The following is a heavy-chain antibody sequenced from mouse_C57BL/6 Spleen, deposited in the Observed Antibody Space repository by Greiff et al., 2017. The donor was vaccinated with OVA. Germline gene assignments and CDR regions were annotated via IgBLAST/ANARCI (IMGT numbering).Heavy chain of an antibody. CDR1: GFTFSSYA. D-gene: IGHD4-1*01. J-gene: IGHJ4*01. V-gene: IGHV5-4*01. CDR3: ARDGRYAMDY. CDR2: ISDGGSYT. Sequence: EVMLVESGGGLVKPGGSLKLSCAASGFTFSSYAMSWVRQTPEKRLEWVATISDGGSYTYYPDNVKGRFTISRDNAKNNLYLQMSHLKAEDTAVYYCARDGRYAMDYWGQGTSVTVSS.